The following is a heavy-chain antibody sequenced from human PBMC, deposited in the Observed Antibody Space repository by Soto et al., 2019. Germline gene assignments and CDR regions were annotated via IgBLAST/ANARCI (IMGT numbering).Heavy chain of an antibody. D-gene: IGHD6-25*01. CDR2: IYSDGRT. CDR3: ASGYKYPSDY. Sequence: QVQLQESGPGLVKPSQTLSVTCTVSGASVTSGGYYWTWIRQHSGKGLEWIGHIYSDGRTYYSPSLQTRLTIPXDMSKNQFSLRLTSVTVADTAVYYCASGYKYPSDYWGQGTLVAVSS. V-gene: IGHV4-31*03. CDR1: GASVTSGGYY. J-gene: IGHJ4*02.